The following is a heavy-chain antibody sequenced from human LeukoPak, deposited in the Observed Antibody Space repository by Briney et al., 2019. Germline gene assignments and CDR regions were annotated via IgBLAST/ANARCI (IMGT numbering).Heavy chain of an antibody. D-gene: IGHD3-16*01. CDR2: ISGSGGST. J-gene: IGHJ6*03. V-gene: IGHV3-23*01. Sequence: GGSLRLPCAASRFTFSNYAMSWVRQAPGKGLEWVSAISGSGGSTYYADSVKGRFTISRDNAKNSVYLQMNSLRAEDTAVYYCARDFRDTSLITYPYFMDVWGKGTTVTISS. CDR1: RFTFSNYA. CDR3: ARDFRDTSLITYPYFMDV.